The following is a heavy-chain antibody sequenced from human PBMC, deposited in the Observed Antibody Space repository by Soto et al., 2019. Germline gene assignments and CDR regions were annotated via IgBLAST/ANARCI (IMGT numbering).Heavy chain of an antibody. J-gene: IGHJ5*02. CDR3: AHGGYCSSTSCYPWFDP. D-gene: IGHD2-2*01. CDR1: GFSLSTSGVG. Sequence: SGPTLVNPTQTLTLTCTFSGFSLSTSGVGVGCIRQPPGKALERLALIYWNDDKRYSPSLKSRLTITKDTSKNQVVLTMTNMDPVDTATYYCAHGGYCSSTSCYPWFDPWGQGTLVTVSS. CDR2: IYWNDDK. V-gene: IGHV2-5*01.